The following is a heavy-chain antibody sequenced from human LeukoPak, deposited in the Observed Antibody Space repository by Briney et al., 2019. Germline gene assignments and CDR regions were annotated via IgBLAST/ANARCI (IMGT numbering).Heavy chain of an antibody. D-gene: IGHD7-27*01. CDR2: ISPHSGFT. Sequence: ASVKVSCKASGYTLTGHYIHWVRQTPGQGLEWMGWISPHSGFTMYPQRFQGRVTMTTDTSISTAFLEVRRLRSDDTAAYYCARQTGDDALDIWGQGTMITVYS. V-gene: IGHV1-2*02. CDR1: GYTLTGHY. J-gene: IGHJ3*02. CDR3: ARQTGDDALDI.